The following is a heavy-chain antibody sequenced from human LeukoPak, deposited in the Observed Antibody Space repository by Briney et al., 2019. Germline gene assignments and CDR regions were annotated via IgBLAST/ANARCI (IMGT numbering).Heavy chain of an antibody. CDR2: IKQDGSEK. V-gene: IGHV3-7*01. Sequence: SGGSLRLSCVASGFTFSSYWMSWVRQAPGKGLEWVANIKQDGSEKYYVDSVKGRFTISRDTAKNSLYLQMNSLRAEDTAVYYCARTPYCSSTSCYWSYYYYMDVWGKGTTVTVSS. D-gene: IGHD2-2*01. CDR1: GFTFSSYW. J-gene: IGHJ6*03. CDR3: ARTPYCSSTSCYWSYYYYMDV.